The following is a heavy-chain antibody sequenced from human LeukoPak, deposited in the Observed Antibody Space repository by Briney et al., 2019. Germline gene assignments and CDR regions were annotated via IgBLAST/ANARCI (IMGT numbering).Heavy chain of an antibody. CDR3: ARVSWAAENWFDP. Sequence: ASVKVSCKASVGTFSSYAISWVRQAPGQGLEWMGGIIPIFGTANYAQKFQGRVTITADESTSTAYMELSSLRSEDTAVYYCARVSWAAENWFDPWGQGTLVTVSS. CDR1: VGTFSSYA. J-gene: IGHJ5*02. D-gene: IGHD6-13*01. V-gene: IGHV1-69*13. CDR2: IIPIFGTA.